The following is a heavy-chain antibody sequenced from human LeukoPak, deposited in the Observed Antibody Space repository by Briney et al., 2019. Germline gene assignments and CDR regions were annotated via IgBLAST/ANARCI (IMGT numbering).Heavy chain of an antibody. CDR1: GGSFSTYY. Sequence: SSETLSLTCTVSGGSFSTYYWSWIRQPPGKGLEWIGYVYYSGSTNYNPSLKSRVAISVDTSKNQFSLKLSSVTAADTAVYYCARGVRGSETGGPVSRGDAFDIWGQGTMVTVSS. D-gene: IGHD3-10*01. CDR3: ARGVRGSETGGPVSRGDAFDI. J-gene: IGHJ3*02. CDR2: VYYSGST. V-gene: IGHV4-59*08.